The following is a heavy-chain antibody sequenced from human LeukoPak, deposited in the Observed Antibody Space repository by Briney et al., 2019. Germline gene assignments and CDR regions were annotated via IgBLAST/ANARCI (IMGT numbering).Heavy chain of an antibody. CDR3: ARASSSRIGFDY. V-gene: IGHV4-30-2*01. J-gene: IGHJ4*02. Sequence: SQTLSLTCAVSGGSISSGGYSWSWIRQPPGKGLEWIGYIYHSGSTYYNPSLKSRVTISVDRSKNQFSLKLSSVTAADTAVYYCARASSSRIGFDYWDQGTLVTVSS. CDR1: GGSISSGGYS. CDR2: IYHSGST. D-gene: IGHD2-15*01.